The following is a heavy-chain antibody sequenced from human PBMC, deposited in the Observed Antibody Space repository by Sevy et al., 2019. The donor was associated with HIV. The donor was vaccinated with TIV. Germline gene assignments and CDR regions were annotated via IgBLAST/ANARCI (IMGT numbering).Heavy chain of an antibody. D-gene: IGHD2-2*01. Sequence: GGSLRLSYAASGFTFSGSAMHWVRQASGKGLEWVGRIRSKANSYATAYAASVKGRFTISRDDSKNTAYLQMNSLKTEDTAVYYCTTGRHLGYCSSTSCYVFDYWGQGTLVTVSS. CDR2: IRSKANSYAT. CDR1: GFTFSGSA. CDR3: TTGRHLGYCSSTSCYVFDY. V-gene: IGHV3-73*01. J-gene: IGHJ4*02.